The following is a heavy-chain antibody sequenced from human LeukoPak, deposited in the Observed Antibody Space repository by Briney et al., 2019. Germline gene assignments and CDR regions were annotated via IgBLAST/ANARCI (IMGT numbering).Heavy chain of an antibody. D-gene: IGHD2/OR15-2a*01. J-gene: IGHJ4*02. CDR1: GFTFKNCA. CDR2: IHFDGGDQ. V-gene: IGHV3-30*02. Sequence: GGSLRLSCATSGFTFKNCAMHWVRQAPGKGLEWVAFIHFDGGDQYFADSVKGRFSISRDNSKNTVYLQMYSLRTDDTAVYYCATDKGRILPKYYFDYWGQGTLVTVSS. CDR3: ATDKGRILPKYYFDY.